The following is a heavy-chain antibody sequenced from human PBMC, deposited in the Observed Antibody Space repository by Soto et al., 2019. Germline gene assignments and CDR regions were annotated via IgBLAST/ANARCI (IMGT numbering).Heavy chain of an antibody. CDR2: IYYSGST. J-gene: IGHJ5*02. D-gene: IGHD4-17*01. Sequence: QVQLQKSGPGLVKPSQTLSLTCTVSGASISGDGYSWSWIRQQPGKGLQWIGYIYYSGSTYYTPSLKGRLTISADMSKNQFSIELTSVTAADTAIYYCARGPYGDPAPRLDPWGQGALVTVSS. CDR1: GASISGDGYS. V-gene: IGHV4-31*03. CDR3: ARGPYGDPAPRLDP.